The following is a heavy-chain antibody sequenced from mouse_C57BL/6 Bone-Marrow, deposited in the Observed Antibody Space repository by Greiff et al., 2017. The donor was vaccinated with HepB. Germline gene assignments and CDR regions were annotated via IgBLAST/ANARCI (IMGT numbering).Heavy chain of an antibody. J-gene: IGHJ2*01. V-gene: IGHV1-69*01. Sequence: LQQPGAELVMPGASVKLSCKASGYTFTSYWMHWVKQRPGQGLEWIGEIDPSDSYTNYNQKFKGKSTLTVDKSSSTAYMQLSSLTSEDSAVYYCAAYGNYGYWGQGTTLTVSS. D-gene: IGHD2-1*01. CDR3: AAYGNYGY. CDR1: GYTFTSYW. CDR2: IDPSDSYT.